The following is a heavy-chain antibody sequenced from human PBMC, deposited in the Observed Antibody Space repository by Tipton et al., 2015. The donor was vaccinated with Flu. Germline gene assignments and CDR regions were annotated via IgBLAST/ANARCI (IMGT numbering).Heavy chain of an antibody. CDR1: GGSISSYY. V-gene: IGHV4-59*01. J-gene: IGHJ2*01. CDR2: IYYSGST. CDR3: SRGIAVAREGWWYFDL. Sequence: LRLSCTVSGGSISSYYWSWIRQPPGKGLEWIGSIYYSGSTNYNPSLKSRVTITVDTSKNQFSLKLSSVTAADKAGYYCSRGIAVAREGWWYFDLWGRGTLVTVSS. D-gene: IGHD6-19*01.